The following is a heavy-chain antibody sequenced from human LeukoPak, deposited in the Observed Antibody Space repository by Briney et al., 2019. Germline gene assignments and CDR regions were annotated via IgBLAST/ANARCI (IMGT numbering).Heavy chain of an antibody. CDR2: ISAYNAYT. V-gene: IGHV1-18*01. D-gene: IGHD6-19*01. Sequence: GASVKVSCKASGYTFTSYGISWVRQAPGQGLEWVGWISAYNAYTNYTQKLQGRVTMTTDTSTSTAYMELRSRRSDDTAVYYCARPTVAGRRDWFDPWGQGTLVTVSS. J-gene: IGHJ5*02. CDR3: ARPTVAGRRDWFDP. CDR1: GYTFTSYG.